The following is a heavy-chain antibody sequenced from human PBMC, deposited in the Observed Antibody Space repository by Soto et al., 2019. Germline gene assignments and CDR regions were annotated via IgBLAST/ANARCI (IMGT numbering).Heavy chain of an antibody. D-gene: IGHD2-15*01. J-gene: IGHJ4*02. CDR3: ARSRGVNNTRRPYYFHS. V-gene: IGHV4-31*01. CDR2: IYYSGST. CDR1: GDSISKSGYY. Sequence: PSETLSLTCAVSGDSISKSGYYWSWIRQNQGKALEWIGYIYYSGSTFYNPSLKSLVSISLDTSKNQLSLRLTSVTVADTAVYYCARSRGVNNTRRPYYFHSWGQGTLVTVSS.